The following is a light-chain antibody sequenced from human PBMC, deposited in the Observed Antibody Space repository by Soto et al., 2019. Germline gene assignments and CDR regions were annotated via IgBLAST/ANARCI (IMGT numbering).Light chain of an antibody. CDR1: QTVSSC. CDR3: QHYNSYSEA. Sequence: DIQMTQSPSTLSGSVGDRVTITCRASQTVSSCLAWYQQKPGQAPKLLIYRASAIKSGIPSRFSGSGSGTEFTLTISSLQPDDFATYYCQHYNSYSEAFGQGTKVDIK. CDR2: RAS. J-gene: IGKJ1*01. V-gene: IGKV1-5*03.